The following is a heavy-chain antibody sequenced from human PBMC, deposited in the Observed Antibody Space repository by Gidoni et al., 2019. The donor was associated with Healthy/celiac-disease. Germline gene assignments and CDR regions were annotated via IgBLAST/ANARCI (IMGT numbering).Heavy chain of an antibody. CDR1: GFPFRSYS. V-gene: IGHV3-48*01. D-gene: IGHD2-21*02. J-gene: IGHJ6*02. CDR2: ISSSSSTI. CDR3: ARGPFVVTAPDPGYGMDV. Sequence: EVQLVESGGGLVQPGGSLRLPCAASGFPFRSYSMTWVRQAPGKGLEWVSYISSSSSTIYYADSVKGRFTISRDNAKNSLYLQMNSLRAEDTAVYYCARGPFVVTAPDPGYGMDVWGQGTTVTVSS.